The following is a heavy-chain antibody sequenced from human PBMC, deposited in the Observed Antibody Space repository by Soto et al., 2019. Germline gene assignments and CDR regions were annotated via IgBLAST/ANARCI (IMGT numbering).Heavy chain of an antibody. D-gene: IGHD6-13*01. V-gene: IGHV1-69*13. CDR2: IIPIFGTA. J-gene: IGHJ5*02. CDR1: GGTFSSYA. Sequence: GASVKVSCKASGGTFSSYAISWVRQAPGQGLEWMGGIIPIFGTANYAQKFQGRVTITADESTSTAYMELSSLRSEDTAVYYCARDGRIAAAVPNWFDPWGQGTLVTVSS. CDR3: ARDGRIAAAVPNWFDP.